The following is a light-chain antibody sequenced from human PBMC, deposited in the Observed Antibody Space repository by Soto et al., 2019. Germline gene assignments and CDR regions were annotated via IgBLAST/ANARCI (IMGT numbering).Light chain of an antibody. CDR2: YAS. CDR1: QSVRNN. CDR3: QQYNNWPPIT. V-gene: IGKV3-15*01. J-gene: IGKJ5*01. Sequence: EIMMTQSPATLSVSPGERATLSCRASQSVRNNLAWYQQKPGQAPRLLIYYASTRATGIPVRFSGSGSGTEFTLTISSLQSEDVALYYCQQYNNWPPITFGQGTRLEIK.